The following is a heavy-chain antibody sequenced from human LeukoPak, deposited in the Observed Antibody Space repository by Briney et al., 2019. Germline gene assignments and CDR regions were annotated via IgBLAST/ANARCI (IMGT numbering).Heavy chain of an antibody. V-gene: IGHV3-48*04. CDR2: ISSSSSTI. CDR1: GFTFSSYS. J-gene: IGHJ3*02. CDR3: AKAGYSSTREAFDI. D-gene: IGHD6-13*01. Sequence: GGSLRLSCAASGFTFSSYSMNWVRQAPGKGLEWVSYISSSSSTIYYADSVKGRFTISRDNAKNSLYLQMNSLRAEDTALYYCAKAGYSSTREAFDIWGQGTMVTVSS.